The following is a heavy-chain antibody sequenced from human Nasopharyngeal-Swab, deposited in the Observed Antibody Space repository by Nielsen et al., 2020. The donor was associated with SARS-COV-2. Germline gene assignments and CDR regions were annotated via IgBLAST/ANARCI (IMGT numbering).Heavy chain of an antibody. V-gene: IGHV3-23*01. CDR1: GFTFSDYA. CDR2: ITSRGDRT. J-gene: IGHJ4*02. CDR3: ARFSRCDDDCPSDY. D-gene: IGHD2-21*02. Sequence: GESLKFSCTPSGFTFSDYAMNWVRLAPGKGLEWVASITSRGDRTYYGDSVKGRFTIFRENYKNTLYLQLNSLRAEDTARYYCARFSRCDDDCPSDYWGQGTLVTVSS.